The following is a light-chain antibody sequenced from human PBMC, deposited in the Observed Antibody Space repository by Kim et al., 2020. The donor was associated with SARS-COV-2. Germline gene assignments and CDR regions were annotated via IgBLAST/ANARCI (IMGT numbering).Light chain of an antibody. CDR1: EEINNW. CDR3: QQANSFPRT. V-gene: IGKV1-12*01. Sequence: GARVSITRRASEEINNWLAWYQHRPGKAPRLLMFAATSLQSGVPSRFSGSASGTNFTLTITSLQPEDFATYYCQQANSFPRTFGQGTKVDIK. J-gene: IGKJ1*01. CDR2: AAT.